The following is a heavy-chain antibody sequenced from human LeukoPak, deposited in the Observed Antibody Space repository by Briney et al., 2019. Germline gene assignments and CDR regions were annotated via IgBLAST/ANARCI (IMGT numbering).Heavy chain of an antibody. CDR3: ARGKYFYDSSGYLDY. CDR1: GYTFTTYD. D-gene: IGHD3-22*01. CDR2: LNPNTGDS. V-gene: IGHV1-8*03. J-gene: IGHJ4*02. Sequence: GASVKVSRKASGYTFTTYDINWVRQATGQGLEWMGWLNPNTGDSGYAQEFQGRISITRDTSISTAYMELSSLRSEDTALYYCARGKYFYDSSGYLDYWGQGTLVTVSS.